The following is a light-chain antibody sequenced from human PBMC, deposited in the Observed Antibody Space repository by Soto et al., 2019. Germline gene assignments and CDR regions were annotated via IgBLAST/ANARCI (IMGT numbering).Light chain of an antibody. V-gene: IGKV3-20*01. CDR3: QQYGGSPIT. Sequence: EVVLTQSPGTLSLSPGDRATLSCGASQSVTSKLAWYQQKPGQAPRLLIYGASNRATGIPDRFSGSGSGTDFTLTISRLEPDDFALYFCQQYGGSPITFGLGTRLEI. CDR1: QSVTSK. CDR2: GAS. J-gene: IGKJ5*01.